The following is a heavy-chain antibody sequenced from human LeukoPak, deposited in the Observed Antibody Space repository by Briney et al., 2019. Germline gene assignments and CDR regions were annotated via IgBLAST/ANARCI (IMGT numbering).Heavy chain of an antibody. D-gene: IGHD6-19*01. CDR1: GGSISTGAYY. CDR3: ARGTLYSGWSYYFDY. V-gene: IGHV4-39*07. CDR2: ICYSGTT. J-gene: IGHJ4*02. Sequence: SETLSLTCSVSGGSISTGAYYWGWIRQPPGKGLEWIGSICYSGTTYYNPSLKSRVTISVDMSKNHFSLRLSSVTAADTAVYYCARGTLYSGWSYYFDYWGQGTLVRVSS.